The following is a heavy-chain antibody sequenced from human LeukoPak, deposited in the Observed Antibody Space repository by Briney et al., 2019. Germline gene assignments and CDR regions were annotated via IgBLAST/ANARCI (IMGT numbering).Heavy chain of an antibody. Sequence: ASVKVSCKASGYTFTGYYMHWVRQAPGQGLEWMGWINPNSGGTNYAQKFQGRVTMTRDTSISTAYMELSRLRSDDTAVYYCARAEQYYYDSSGYGAFDIWGQGTMVTVSS. CDR3: ARAEQYYYDSSGYGAFDI. V-gene: IGHV1-2*02. CDR1: GYTFTGYY. D-gene: IGHD3-22*01. CDR2: INPNSGGT. J-gene: IGHJ3*02.